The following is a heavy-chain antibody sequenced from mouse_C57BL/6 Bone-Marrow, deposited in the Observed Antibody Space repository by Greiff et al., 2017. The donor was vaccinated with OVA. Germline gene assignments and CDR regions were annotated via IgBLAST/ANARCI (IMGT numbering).Heavy chain of an antibody. J-gene: IGHJ3*01. D-gene: IGHD1-1*01. CDR1: GYTFTSYW. V-gene: IGHV1-69*01. CDR3: ARRNGSSLFAY. CDR2: IDPSDSYT. Sequence: QVQLQQSGAELVMPGASVKLSCKASGYTFTSYWMHWVKQRPGQGLEWIGEIDPSDSYTNYNQKFKGKSTLTVDKSSSTAYMQLSSLTSEDSAVYYCARRNGSSLFAYWGQGTLVTVSA.